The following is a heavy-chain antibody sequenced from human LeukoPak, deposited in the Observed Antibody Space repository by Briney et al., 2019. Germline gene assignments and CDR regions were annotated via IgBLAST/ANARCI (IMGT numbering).Heavy chain of an antibody. D-gene: IGHD2-15*01. CDR1: GFTFSSYG. V-gene: IGHV3-30*02. CDR3: AKDIVVVVAATRRAYGMDV. Sequence: PGGSLRLSCAASGFTFSSYGMHWVRQAPGKGLEWVAVIWYDGSNKYYADSVKGRFTISRDNSKNTLYLQMNSLRAEDTAVYYCAKDIVVVVAATRRAYGMDVWGQGTTVTVSS. J-gene: IGHJ6*02. CDR2: IWYDGSNK.